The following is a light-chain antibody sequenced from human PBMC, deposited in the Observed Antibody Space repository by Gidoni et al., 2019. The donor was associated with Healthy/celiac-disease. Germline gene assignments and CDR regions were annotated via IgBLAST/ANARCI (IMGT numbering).Light chain of an antibody. J-gene: IGKJ4*01. V-gene: IGKV3-11*01. CDR2: DAS. CDR1: QSVSSY. Sequence: IVLPQSPATLSLSPGERATLSCRASQSVSSYLAWYQQQPGQAHRLLIYDASNRATGIPARFSGSGSGTDFTLTISSLEPEDFAVYYCQQRSNWPPLTFGGGTKVEIK. CDR3: QQRSNWPPLT.